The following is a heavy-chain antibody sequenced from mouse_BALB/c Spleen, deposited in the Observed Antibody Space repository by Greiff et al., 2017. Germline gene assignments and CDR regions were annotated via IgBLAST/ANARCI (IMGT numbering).Heavy chain of an antibody. J-gene: IGHJ3*01. V-gene: IGHV1-15*01. Sequence: QVQLQQSGAELVRPGASVTLSCKASGYTFTDYEMHWVKQTPVHGLEWIGAIDPETGGTAYNQKFKGKATLTADKSSSTAYMELRSLTSEDSAVYYCARGGYGNYDDWFAYWGQGTLVTVSA. D-gene: IGHD2-1*01. CDR1: GYTFTDYE. CDR2: IDPETGGT. CDR3: ARGGYGNYDDWFAY.